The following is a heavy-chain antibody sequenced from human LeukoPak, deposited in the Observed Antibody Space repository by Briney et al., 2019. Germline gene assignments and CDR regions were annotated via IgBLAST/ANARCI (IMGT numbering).Heavy chain of an antibody. V-gene: IGHV4-61*01. D-gene: IGHD6-19*01. CDR1: GGSVSSGSFY. Sequence: PSETLSLTCIVSGGSVSSGSFYWSWVRQPPGKGLEWIGYIYNSGSTKYNPSLKSRVTISVDTSKDQFSLKVNSVTAADTATYYCAREVAAGSYRGFDYWGQGTLVTVSS. CDR3: AREVAAGSYRGFDY. J-gene: IGHJ4*02. CDR2: IYNSGST.